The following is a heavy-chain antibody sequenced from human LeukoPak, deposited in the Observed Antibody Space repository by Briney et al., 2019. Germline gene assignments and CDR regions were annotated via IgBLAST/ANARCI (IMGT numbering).Heavy chain of an antibody. CDR2: IYHSGST. V-gene: IGHV4-38-2*01. J-gene: IGHJ4*02. Sequence: SETLSLTCAVSGYSISSGYYWGWIRQPPGKGLEWIGSIYHSGSTYYNPSLKSRVTISVDTSKNQFSLKLSSVTVADTAVYYCASVEYYDFWSGYPTYYFDYWGQGTLVTVSS. CDR1: GYSISSGYY. D-gene: IGHD3-3*01. CDR3: ASVEYYDFWSGYPTYYFDY.